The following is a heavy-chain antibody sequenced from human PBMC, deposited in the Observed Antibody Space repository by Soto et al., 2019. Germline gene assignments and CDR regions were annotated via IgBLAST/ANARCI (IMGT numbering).Heavy chain of an antibody. CDR2: IYYSGST. CDR3: ARETGYGGSYTFSMDV. V-gene: IGHV4-61*01. Sequence: TSETLSLTWAVYGGSVSSGSYYWSWIRQPPGKGLEWIGYIYYSGSTNYNPSLKSRVTISVDTSKNQFSLKLSSVTAADTAVYYCARETGYGGSYTFSMDVWGQGTTVTVSS. D-gene: IGHD1-26*01. CDR1: GGSVSSGSYY. J-gene: IGHJ6*02.